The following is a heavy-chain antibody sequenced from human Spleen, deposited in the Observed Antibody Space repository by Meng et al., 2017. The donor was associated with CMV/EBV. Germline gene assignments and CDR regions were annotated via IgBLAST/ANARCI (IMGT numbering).Heavy chain of an antibody. V-gene: IGHV4-34*01. J-gene: IGHJ6*02. CDR2: INNSGST. D-gene: IGHD2-15*01. CDR3: ARGYVGGYCSGGSCYSIHRGMDV. CDR1: GGSFSGYY. Sequence: SETLSLTCAVYGGSFSGYYLSWIRQSPGKGLEWIGEINNSGSTNYIPSLRSRVTISLDTSNKQVSLRLTSVTAADTAVYYCARGYVGGYCSGGSCYSIHRGMDVWGQGTTVTVSS.